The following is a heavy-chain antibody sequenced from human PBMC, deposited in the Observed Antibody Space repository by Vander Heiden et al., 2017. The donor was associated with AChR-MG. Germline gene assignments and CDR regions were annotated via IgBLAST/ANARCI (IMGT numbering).Heavy chain of an antibody. CDR3: ARDSSPVSGSTWFDAHDF. D-gene: IGHD1-26*01. CDR1: GFTSRTSL. V-gene: IGHV3-7*01. Sequence: EVTLVESGRCLVQPGGSLSLSCGVSGFTSRTSLMTWVRQSPGKGLEWVANIKEDGGEKYYVDSVKGRFSISRDNAKNSLYVEMNSLRVEDSGVYYCARDSSPVSGSTWFDAHDFWGQGTVVTVSS. CDR2: IKEDGGEK. J-gene: IGHJ3*01.